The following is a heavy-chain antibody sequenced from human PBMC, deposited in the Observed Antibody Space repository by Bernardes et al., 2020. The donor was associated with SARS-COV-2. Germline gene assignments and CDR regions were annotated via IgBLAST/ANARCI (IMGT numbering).Heavy chain of an antibody. CDR1: GYTFTSYG. J-gene: IGHJ3*02. V-gene: IGHV1-18*01. D-gene: IGHD6-19*01. Sequence: ASVKVSCKASGYTFTSYGISWVRQAPGQGLEWMGWISAYNGNTNYAQKLQGRVTMTTDTSTSTAYLQWSSLKASDTAMYYCARDPSSGWLDAFDIWGQGTMVTVSS. CDR3: ARDPSSGWLDAFDI. CDR2: ISAYNGNT.